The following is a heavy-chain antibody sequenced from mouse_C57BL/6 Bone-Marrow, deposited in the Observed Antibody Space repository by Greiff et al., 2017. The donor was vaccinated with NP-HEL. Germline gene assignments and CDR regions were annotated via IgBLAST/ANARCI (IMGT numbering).Heavy chain of an antibody. CDR1: GYSITSDY. CDR3: ARYHYYGSSYEGWYFDV. CDR2: ISYSGST. Sequence: DVQLQESGPGLAKPSQTLSLTCSVTGYSITSDYWNWIRKFPGNKLEYMGYISYSGSTYYNPSLKSRISITRDTSKNQYYLQLNSVTTEDTATYYCARYHYYGSSYEGWYFDVWGTGTTVTVSS. D-gene: IGHD1-1*01. J-gene: IGHJ1*03. V-gene: IGHV3-8*01.